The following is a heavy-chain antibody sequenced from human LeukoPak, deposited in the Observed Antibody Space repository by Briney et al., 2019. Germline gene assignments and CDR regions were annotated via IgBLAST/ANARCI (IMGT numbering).Heavy chain of an antibody. CDR2: ISGSGGST. CDR3: AKVAGYSYVYPFDY. CDR1: GFTFSSYA. J-gene: IGHJ4*02. Sequence: GGSLRLSCAASGFTFSSYAMSWVRQAPGKGLEWVSAISGSGGSTSYADSVKGRFTISRDNSKNTLYLQMRSLRAEDTAVYYCAKVAGYSYVYPFDYWGQGTLVTVSS. D-gene: IGHD5-18*01. V-gene: IGHV3-23*01.